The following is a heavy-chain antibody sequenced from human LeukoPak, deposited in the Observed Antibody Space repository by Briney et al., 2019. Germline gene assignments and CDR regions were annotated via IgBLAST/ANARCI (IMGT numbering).Heavy chain of an antibody. CDR2: IFYTGNT. Sequence: SETLSLTRTVSGGSISPYYWSWIRQPPGKGLEWIGYIFYTGNTNYIPSLKSRVTISVDTSNNQFSLRLSSVTAADTAVYYCARRPSNLVAFDIWGQGTVVTVSS. CDR1: GGSISPYY. D-gene: IGHD4/OR15-4a*01. V-gene: IGHV4-59*08. CDR3: ARRPSNLVAFDI. J-gene: IGHJ3*02.